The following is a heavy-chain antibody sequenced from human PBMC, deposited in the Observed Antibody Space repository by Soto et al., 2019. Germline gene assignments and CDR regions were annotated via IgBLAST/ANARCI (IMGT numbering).Heavy chain of an antibody. CDR3: ARIEMASIK. J-gene: IGHJ4*02. CDR1: GASIRSGGYY. CDR2: IYYTGST. V-gene: IGHV4-31*03. Sequence: SETLSLTCSVSGASIRSGGYYWSWLRQSPGKGLEWIGHIYYTGSTFYSPSLKSRLTIPLDTSKNQFSLDLRSVTAADTAMYYCARIEMASIKWGRGTLVTVS.